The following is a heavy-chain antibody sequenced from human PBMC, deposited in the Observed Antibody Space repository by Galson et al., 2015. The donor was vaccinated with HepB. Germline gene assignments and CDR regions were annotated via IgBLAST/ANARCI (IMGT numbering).Heavy chain of an antibody. Sequence: QSGAEVKKPGESLKISCKGSGYSFTSYWIGWVRQMPGKGLEWMGIIYPGDSDTRYSPSFQGQVTISADKSISTAYLQWSSLKASDTAMYYCARHSRAGSWYCAFDIWGQGTMVTVSS. CDR3: ARHSRAGSWYCAFDI. J-gene: IGHJ3*02. D-gene: IGHD6-13*01. CDR2: IYPGDSDT. CDR1: GYSFTSYW. V-gene: IGHV5-51*01.